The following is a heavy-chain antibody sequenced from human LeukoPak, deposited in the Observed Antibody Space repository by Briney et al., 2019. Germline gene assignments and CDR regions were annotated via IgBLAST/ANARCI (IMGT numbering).Heavy chain of an antibody. J-gene: IGHJ4*02. Sequence: GRSLRLSCAASGFTFSSYAMSWVRQAPGEGLEWVSAISGSGGSTYYADSVKGRFTISRDNSKNTLYLQMNSLRAEDTAVYYCAKGSGYDFTPFDYWGQGTLVTVSS. CDR3: AKGSGYDFTPFDY. V-gene: IGHV3-23*01. CDR1: GFTFSSYA. D-gene: IGHD5-12*01. CDR2: ISGSGGST.